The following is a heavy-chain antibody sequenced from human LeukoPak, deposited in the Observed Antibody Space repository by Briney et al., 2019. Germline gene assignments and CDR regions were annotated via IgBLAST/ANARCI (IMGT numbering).Heavy chain of an antibody. D-gene: IGHD3-3*01. J-gene: IGHJ3*02. CDR2: IIVDSGKT. V-gene: IGHV1-58*01. Sequence: TSVKVSCKASGFTSSNSALQWVRQARGQGLEWIGWIIVDSGKTYDAKKFQGRVTITRDMPTTTAYLELSSLRSEDTAVYYCAALGYAIFGVGDDAFDIWGQGTMVTASS. CDR1: GFTSSNSA. CDR3: AALGYAIFGVGDDAFDI.